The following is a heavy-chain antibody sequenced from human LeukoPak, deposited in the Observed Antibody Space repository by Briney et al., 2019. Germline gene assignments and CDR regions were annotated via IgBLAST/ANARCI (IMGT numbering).Heavy chain of an antibody. D-gene: IGHD3-16*01. J-gene: IGHJ4*02. CDR2: IYYSGST. CDR1: RGSISSYY. Sequence: PPETPSLTRTLPRGSISSYYRSSIPQPPRKGLGRIGYIYYSGSTNYNPSLKSRVTISVDTSKNQFSLKLSSVTAADTAVYYCARSNYDYVWGSYGYWGQGTLVTVSS. CDR3: ARSNYDYVWGSYGY. V-gene: IGHV4-59*01.